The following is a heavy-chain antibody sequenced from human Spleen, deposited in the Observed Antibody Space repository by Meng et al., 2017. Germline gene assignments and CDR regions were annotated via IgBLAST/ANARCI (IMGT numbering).Heavy chain of an antibody. J-gene: IGHJ3*02. D-gene: IGHD3-22*01. CDR2: IYPGDSDT. CDR3: ARRNPVYDSSGYYYSAFDI. Sequence: GESLKISCQGSGYSFTSYWIGWVRQMPGKGLEWMGIIYPGDSDTRYSPSFQGQVTISADKSISTAYLQWSSLKASDTAMYYCARRNPVYDSSGYYYSAFDIWGQGTMVTVSS. V-gene: IGHV5-51*01. CDR1: GYSFTSYW.